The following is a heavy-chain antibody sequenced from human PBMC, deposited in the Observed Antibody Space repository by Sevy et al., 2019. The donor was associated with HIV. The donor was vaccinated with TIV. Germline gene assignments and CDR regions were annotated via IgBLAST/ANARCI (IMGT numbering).Heavy chain of an antibody. Sequence: GGSLRLSCAASGFTFSSYAMSWVRQAPGKGLEWVSAISGSGGSTYYADSVKGRFTISRDNSKNTLYLQMNSLRAEDTAVYYCAKDRDTAMDGEDDYYYMDVWGKGTTVTVSS. V-gene: IGHV3-23*01. J-gene: IGHJ6*03. CDR1: GFTFSSYA. CDR3: AKDRDTAMDGEDDYYYMDV. D-gene: IGHD5-18*01. CDR2: ISGSGGST.